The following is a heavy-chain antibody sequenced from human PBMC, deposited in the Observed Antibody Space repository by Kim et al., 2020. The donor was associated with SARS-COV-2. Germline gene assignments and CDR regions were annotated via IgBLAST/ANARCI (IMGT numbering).Heavy chain of an antibody. CDR1: GGSISSSSYY. CDR3: ARVGNWNDLDY. Sequence: SETLSLTCTVSGGSISSSSYYWGWIRQPPGKGLEWIGSIYYSGSTYYNPSLKSRVTISVDTSKNQFSLKLSSVTAADTAVYYCARVGNWNDLDYWGQGTLVTVSS. V-gene: IGHV4-39*07. CDR2: IYYSGST. D-gene: IGHD1-1*01. J-gene: IGHJ4*02.